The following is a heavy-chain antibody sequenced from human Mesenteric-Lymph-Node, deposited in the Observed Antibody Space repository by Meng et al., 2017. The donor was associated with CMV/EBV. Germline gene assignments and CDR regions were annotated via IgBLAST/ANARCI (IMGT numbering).Heavy chain of an antibody. Sequence: VSSHILWGWVRQSPGKGLEWIGQIYGRGDTKYNPSLQSRVTISLDTSSNQFSLRLSSVTAADTAVYYCAKDQSQYYRDGWSNWFDPWGQGILVTVSS. J-gene: IGHJ5*02. CDR3: AKDQSQYYRDGWSNWFDP. CDR1: VSSHIL. CDR2: IYGRGDT. D-gene: IGHD6-19*01. V-gene: IGHV4-4*02.